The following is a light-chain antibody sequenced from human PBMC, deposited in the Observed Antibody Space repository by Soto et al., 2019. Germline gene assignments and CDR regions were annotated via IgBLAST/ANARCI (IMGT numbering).Light chain of an antibody. Sequence: DIQMTESPFSLAASVGARATVSCRSSQNIDTFLNWYRHKPGKDHELLHFAGTRSHSGVPSRFSGGGSGTEFTLNISSLQPEDFATYYGQQAYSTLALAFGGGNKVE. CDR1: QNIDTF. J-gene: IGKJ4*01. CDR3: QQAYSTLALA. V-gene: IGKV1-39*01. CDR2: AGT.